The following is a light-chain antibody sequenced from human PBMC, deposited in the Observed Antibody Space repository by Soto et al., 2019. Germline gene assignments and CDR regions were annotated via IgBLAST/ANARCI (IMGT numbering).Light chain of an antibody. CDR1: SSDVGGYNY. Sequence: QSALTQPASVSGSPGQSITISCTGTSSDVGGYNYVSWYQQHPGKAPKLMIYEVSNRPSGXSXXFSGSKSGNTASLTISGXXXXXXXDYYCSSYTSSSTWVFGGGTKLTVL. CDR3: SSYTSSSTWV. J-gene: IGLJ3*02. V-gene: IGLV2-14*01. CDR2: EVS.